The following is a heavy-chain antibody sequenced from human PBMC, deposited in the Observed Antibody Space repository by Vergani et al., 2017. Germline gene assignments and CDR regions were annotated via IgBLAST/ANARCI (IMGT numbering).Heavy chain of an antibody. CDR3: ARARYGSSGFDY. J-gene: IGHJ4*02. V-gene: IGHV3-21*01. CDR2: ISSSSSYI. CDR1: GFTFSSYS. Sequence: EVQLVESGGGLVQPGRSLRLSCAASGFTFSSYSMNWVRQAPGKGLEWVSSISSSSSYIYYADSVKGRFTISRDNAKNSLYLQMNSLRAEDTAVYYCARARYGSSGFDYWGQGTLVTVSS. D-gene: IGHD3-22*01.